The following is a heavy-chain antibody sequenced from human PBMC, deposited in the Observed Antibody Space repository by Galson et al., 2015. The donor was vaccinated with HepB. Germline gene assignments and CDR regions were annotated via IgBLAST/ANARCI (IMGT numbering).Heavy chain of an antibody. D-gene: IGHD2-2*01. J-gene: IGHJ5*02. CDR1: GGTFSSYA. Sequence: SVKVSCKASGGTFSSYAISWVRQAPGQGLEWMGGIIPIFGTANYAQKFQGRVTITADESTSTAYMELSSLRSEDTAVYYCARDHCSSTSCYHPWGQGTLVTVSS. CDR2: IIPIFGTA. CDR3: ARDHCSSTSCYHP. V-gene: IGHV1-69*13.